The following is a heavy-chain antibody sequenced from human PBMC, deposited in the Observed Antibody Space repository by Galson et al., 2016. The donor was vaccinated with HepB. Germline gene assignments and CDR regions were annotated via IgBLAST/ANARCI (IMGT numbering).Heavy chain of an antibody. J-gene: IGHJ2*01. CDR3: ARDQGGYFDL. CDR1: GGSVNNKNYY. CDR2: IYYTGDT. V-gene: IGHV4-61*01. Sequence: SETLSLTCTVSGGSVNNKNYYWSWIRQPPAKGLEWIGYIYYTGDTNYNPSVKSGVTISLDASKNQFSLRLTSVTAADTAVYYCARDQGGYFDLWGRGALVIVSS.